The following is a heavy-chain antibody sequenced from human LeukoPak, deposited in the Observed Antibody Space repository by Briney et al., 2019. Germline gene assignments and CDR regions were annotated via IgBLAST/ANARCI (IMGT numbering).Heavy chain of an antibody. D-gene: IGHD3-22*01. CDR1: GGSISTYY. V-gene: IGHV4-59*01. Sequence: SEPLSLPSTVSGGSISTYYWSWIRPPPGKGLEWIGHIYYSGSTNYNPSLKSRVTIAVDTSKNHFSLKLSSVTAADTAVYYCTRNYDSSGYTTFGYWGRGTLVTVSS. CDR2: IYYSGST. CDR3: TRNYDSSGYTTFGY. J-gene: IGHJ4*02.